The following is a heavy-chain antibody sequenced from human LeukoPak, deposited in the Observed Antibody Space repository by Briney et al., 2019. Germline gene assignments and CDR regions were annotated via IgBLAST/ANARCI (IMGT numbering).Heavy chain of an antibody. CDR1: GFRFNIYD. V-gene: IGHV3-13*01. CDR2: IGTGTDT. Sequence: GGSLRLSCVASGFRFNIYDMHWVRQASGEGLEWVAHIGTGTDTHFSDSVKGRFTISRENARNSLYLHMNDLRPEDTAVYYCARDRRADYGVNDDAFGIWGHGTMVTVSS. CDR3: ARDRRADYGVNDDAFGI. J-gene: IGHJ3*02. D-gene: IGHD4/OR15-4a*01.